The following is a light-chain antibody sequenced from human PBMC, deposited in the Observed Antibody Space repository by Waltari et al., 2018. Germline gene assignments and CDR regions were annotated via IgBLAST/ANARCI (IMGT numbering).Light chain of an antibody. J-gene: IGKJ4*01. Sequence: EIVLTQSPGTPSLSPGERATLPCRASQSVSSTYLAWYQQKPGQAPRLLIYGTSTRATGIPDRFSGSGSGTDFTLTISRLEPEDFAVYYCQQYDYSFTFGGGTRVEIK. CDR2: GTS. V-gene: IGKV3-20*01. CDR1: QSVSSTY. CDR3: QQYDYSFT.